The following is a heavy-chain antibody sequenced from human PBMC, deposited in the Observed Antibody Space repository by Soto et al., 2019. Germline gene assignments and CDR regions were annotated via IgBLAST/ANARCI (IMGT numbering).Heavy chain of an antibody. D-gene: IGHD3-22*01. CDR2: IYWADDK. CDR1: GFSLSTSGVG. J-gene: IGHJ5*02. Sequence: QITLKESGPTLVKPTQTLTLTCTFSGFSLSTSGVGVGWIRQPQGKALEWLALIYWADDKPYSPSLKSRLTITKDPSKNQVVLTRTNIDTVDTATYYCALTYYDSSGYYGLGWFDPWGQGTLVTVSS. CDR3: ALTYYDSSGYYGLGWFDP. V-gene: IGHV2-5*02.